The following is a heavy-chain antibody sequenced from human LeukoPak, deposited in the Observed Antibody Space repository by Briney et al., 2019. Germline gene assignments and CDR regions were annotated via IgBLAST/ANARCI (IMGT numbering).Heavy chain of an antibody. CDR2: IKQDGSEK. J-gene: IGHJ6*03. Sequence: QTGGSLRLSCEASGFTFSSSWMNWVRQAPGKGLEWVANIKQDGSEKYYVDSVKGRFTISRDNAKNSLYLQMNSLRAEDTAVYYCARDLTAVADPHYYYYMDVWGKGTTVTISS. CDR3: ARDLTAVADPHYYYYMDV. CDR1: GFTFSSSW. V-gene: IGHV3-7*01. D-gene: IGHD6-19*01.